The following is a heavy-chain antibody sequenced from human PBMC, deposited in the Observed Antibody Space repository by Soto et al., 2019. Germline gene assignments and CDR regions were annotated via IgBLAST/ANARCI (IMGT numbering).Heavy chain of an antibody. Sequence: LRLSCAASGFSFSNYGMHWVRQAPGQGLEWLALVWFDGSIKYYGDSVRGRFTISKDNSKNTLYLHMQNLRADDTALYYCARDPQDKEYYGMDVWGQGTTVTVSS. V-gene: IGHV3-33*01. D-gene: IGHD2-15*01. CDR3: ARDPQDKEYYGMDV. J-gene: IGHJ6*02. CDR1: GFSFSNYG. CDR2: VWFDGSIK.